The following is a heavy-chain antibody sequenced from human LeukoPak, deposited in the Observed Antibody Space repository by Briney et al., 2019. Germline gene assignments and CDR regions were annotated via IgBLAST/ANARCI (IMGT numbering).Heavy chain of an antibody. CDR2: INPSGGST. D-gene: IGHD2-15*01. CDR1: GYTFTSYY. J-gene: IGHJ6*02. Sequence: ASVKVSCKASGYTFTSYYMHWVRQAPGQGLEWMGIINPSGGSTSYAQKFQGRVTMTRDTSTSTAYMELSSLRSEDTAVYYCAGVIVVVVAARDYYYGMDVWGQGTTVTVSS. V-gene: IGHV1-46*01. CDR3: AGVIVVVVAARDYYYGMDV.